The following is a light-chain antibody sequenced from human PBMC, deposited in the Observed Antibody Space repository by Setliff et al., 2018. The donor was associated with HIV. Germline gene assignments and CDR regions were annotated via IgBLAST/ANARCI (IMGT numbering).Light chain of an antibody. CDR1: SSDVGGYNY. Sequence: QSALAQPASVSGSPGQSITISCTGTSSDVGGYNYVSWYQQHPDKAPKLMICDVSNRPSGVSNRFSGSKSGNTASLTISGLQAEDEADYYCSSYTSSSPYVFGTGTKVTVL. CDR3: SSYTSSSPYV. CDR2: DVS. V-gene: IGLV2-14*03. J-gene: IGLJ1*01.